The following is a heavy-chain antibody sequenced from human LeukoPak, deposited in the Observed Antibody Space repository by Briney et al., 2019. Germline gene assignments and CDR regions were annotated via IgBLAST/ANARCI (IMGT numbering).Heavy chain of an antibody. CDR2: IYYSGST. D-gene: IGHD5-18*01. CDR3: AGFKFGDSYGAYFDY. V-gene: IGHV4-59*01. J-gene: IGHJ4*02. Sequence: SETLSLTCTVSGGSISSYYWSWIRQPPAKGLERIGYIYYSGSTNYNPSLTRRVTISVDTSKNQFSLKLSSVTAADTAVYYCAGFKFGDSYGAYFDYWGQGTLVTVSS. CDR1: GGSISSYY.